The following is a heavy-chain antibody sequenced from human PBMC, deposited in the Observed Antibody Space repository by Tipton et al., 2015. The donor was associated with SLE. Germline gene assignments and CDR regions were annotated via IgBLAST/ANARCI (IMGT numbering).Heavy chain of an antibody. CDR1: GDSIIIHY. J-gene: IGHJ4*02. CDR3: AGAWQGYCSGGTCYVLDY. D-gene: IGHD2-15*01. Sequence: TLSLTCTVSGDSIIIHYWSWIRQPPGKGLEWLGYISNSETTNYNPSLKSRVTISVDTSKNQFSLKLRSVTAADTAVYYCAGAWQGYCSGGTCYVLDYWGQGTLVTVSS. CDR2: ISNSETT. V-gene: IGHV4-59*11.